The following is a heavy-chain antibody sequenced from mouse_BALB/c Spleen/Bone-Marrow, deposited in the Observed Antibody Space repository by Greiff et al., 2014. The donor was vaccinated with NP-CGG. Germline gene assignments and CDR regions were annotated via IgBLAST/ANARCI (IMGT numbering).Heavy chain of an antibody. CDR3: AIWEYYAMDY. J-gene: IGHJ4*01. CDR1: GFNIKDTY. V-gene: IGHV14-3*02. Sequence: VQLQQSGAELVKPGASAKLSCTASGFNIKDTYMHWVKQRPEQGLEWIGRIDPANGNTKYDPKFQGKATITADTSSNTAYLQLSSLTSEDTAVYYCAIWEYYAMDYWGQGTSVTVSS. D-gene: IGHD1-1*02. CDR2: IDPANGNT.